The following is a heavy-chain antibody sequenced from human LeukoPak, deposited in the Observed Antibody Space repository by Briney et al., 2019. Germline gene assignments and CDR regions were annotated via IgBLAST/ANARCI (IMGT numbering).Heavy chain of an antibody. Sequence: PSETLSLTCTVSGGSISSYYWSWIRQPAGKGLEWIGRIYISDNTNYNPSLRSRVTMSVDTSKNQFSLKLSSVTAAGTAVYYCARDRSTGYSSDWFDPWGQGTLVTVSS. CDR2: IYISDNT. CDR1: GGSISSYY. J-gene: IGHJ5*02. CDR3: ARDRSTGYSSDWFDP. D-gene: IGHD6-19*01. V-gene: IGHV4-4*07.